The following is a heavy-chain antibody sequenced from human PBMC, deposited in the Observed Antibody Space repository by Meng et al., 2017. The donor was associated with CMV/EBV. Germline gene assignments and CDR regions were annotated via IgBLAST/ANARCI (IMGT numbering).Heavy chain of an antibody. Sequence: GGSLRLSCKGSGYSFTSYWIGWVRQMPGKGLEWMGIIYPGDSDTRYSPSFQGQVTISADKSISTAYLQWSSLKASDTAMYYCARHLRYCSSTSCYIGDYWGQGTLVTVSS. CDR1: GYSFTSYW. D-gene: IGHD2-2*02. J-gene: IGHJ4*02. CDR2: IYPGDSDT. CDR3: ARHLRYCSSTSCYIGDY. V-gene: IGHV5-51*01.